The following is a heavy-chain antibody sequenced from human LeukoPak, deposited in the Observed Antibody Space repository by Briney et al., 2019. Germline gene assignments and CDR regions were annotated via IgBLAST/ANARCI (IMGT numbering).Heavy chain of an antibody. D-gene: IGHD3-22*01. CDR1: GGSISSSSYS. CDR3: ARDDSSGDPLYYYGMDV. J-gene: IGHJ6*02. V-gene: IGHV4-39*07. Sequence: PSETLSFTGTVSGGSISSSSYSWGWIRQPPGKGLEWIGSIYYSGSTYYNPSLKSRVTISVDTSKNQFSLKLSSVTAADTAVYYCARDDSSGDPLYYYGMDVWGQGTTVTVSS. CDR2: IYYSGST.